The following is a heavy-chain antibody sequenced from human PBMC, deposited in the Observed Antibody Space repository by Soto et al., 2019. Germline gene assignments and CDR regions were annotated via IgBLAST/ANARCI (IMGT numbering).Heavy chain of an antibody. CDR1: GFTFSDYY. CDR2: ISSSGSTI. CDR3: ARADLEWLLPAGFDP. D-gene: IGHD3-3*01. V-gene: IGHV3-11*01. J-gene: IGHJ5*02. Sequence: GGSLRLSCAASGFTFSDYYMSWIRQAPGKGLEWVSYISSSGSTIYYADSVKGRFTISRDNAKNSLYLQMNSLRAEDTAVYYCARADLEWLLPAGFDPWGQGTLVTVSS.